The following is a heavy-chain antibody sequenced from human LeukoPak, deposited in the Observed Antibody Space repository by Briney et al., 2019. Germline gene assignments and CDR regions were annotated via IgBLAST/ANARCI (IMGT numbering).Heavy chain of an antibody. CDR1: GFTFSSYG. D-gene: IGHD3-10*01. V-gene: IGHV3-30*02. Sequence: PGGSLRLSRAASGFTFSSYGMHWVRQAPGKGLEWVAFIRYDGSNKYYADSVKGRFTISRDNSKNTLYLQMNSLRAEDTAVYYCAKDALWFGESGECDYWGQGTLVTVSS. J-gene: IGHJ4*02. CDR3: AKDALWFGESGECDY. CDR2: IRYDGSNK.